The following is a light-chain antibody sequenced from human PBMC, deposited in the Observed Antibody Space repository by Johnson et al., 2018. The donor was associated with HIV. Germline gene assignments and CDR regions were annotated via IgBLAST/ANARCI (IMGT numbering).Light chain of an antibody. CDR2: ENN. Sequence: QSVLTQPPSVSAAPGQEVTISCSASSSSIGNDFVSWYQQLPGTAPKLLISENNKRPSGIPDRFSGSKSGPSATLGITGLQTGDEADYSCGTWDSSLSAFVFGSGPKVAVL. CDR1: SSSIGNDF. CDR3: GTWDSSLSAFV. V-gene: IGLV1-51*02. J-gene: IGLJ1*01.